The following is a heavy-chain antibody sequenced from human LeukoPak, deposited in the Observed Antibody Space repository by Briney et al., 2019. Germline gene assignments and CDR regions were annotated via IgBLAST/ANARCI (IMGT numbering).Heavy chain of an antibody. Sequence: PGGSLRLSCAASGFSFSEHGMHWVRQAPGKGPEWVTVTWYDGGNNHYADSVKGRFTISRDNSKNTVFLEMNSLKAEDTAVYHCARDRYFGSDGFDIWGPGTMVIVSS. CDR3: ARDRYFGSDGFDI. CDR1: GFSFSEHG. D-gene: IGHD3-10*01. J-gene: IGHJ3*02. CDR2: TWYDGGNN. V-gene: IGHV3-33*01.